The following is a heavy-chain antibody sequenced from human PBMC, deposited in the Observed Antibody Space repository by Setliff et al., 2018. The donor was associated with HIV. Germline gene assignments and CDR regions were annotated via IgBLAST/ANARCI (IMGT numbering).Heavy chain of an antibody. CDR2: SYYSGST. CDR1: GGSISSSSYY. V-gene: IGHV4-39*07. D-gene: IGHD3-10*01. J-gene: IGHJ6*02. CDR3: ARVRGRYYYHYAMDV. Sequence: NPSETLSLTCTVSGGSISSSSYYWGWIRQPPGKGLEWIGSSYYSGSTNYNPSLKSRVTISVDTSKNQFSLKLSSVTAADTAVYYCARVRGRYYYHYAMDVWGQGTTVTVSS.